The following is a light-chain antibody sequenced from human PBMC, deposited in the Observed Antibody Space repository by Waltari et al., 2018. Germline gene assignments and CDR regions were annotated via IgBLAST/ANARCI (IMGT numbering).Light chain of an antibody. Sequence: QTVVTQEPSLSVSPGGTVTLTCALSSGSLSTTSYATWYQHTPGQAPRTLLYKANARSSGVPDRFSGSILGNTAALTITGAQADDESDYYCALYMGSGIWVFGGGTRLTVL. CDR2: KAN. CDR3: ALYMGSGIWV. J-gene: IGLJ3*02. V-gene: IGLV8-61*01. CDR1: SGSLSTTSY.